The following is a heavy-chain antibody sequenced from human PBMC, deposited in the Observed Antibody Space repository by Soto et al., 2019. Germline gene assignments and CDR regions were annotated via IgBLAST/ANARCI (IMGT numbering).Heavy chain of an antibody. CDR2: IYYSGGT. Sequence: SETLSLTCTVSGGSISSGGYYWSWIRQHPGKGLEWIGYIYYSGGTYYNPSLKSRVTISVDTSKNQFSLKLSSVTAADTAVYYCAIYDSSGSRGFQHWGQGTLVTVSS. V-gene: IGHV4-31*03. CDR1: GGSISSGGYY. CDR3: AIYDSSGSRGFQH. J-gene: IGHJ1*01. D-gene: IGHD3-22*01.